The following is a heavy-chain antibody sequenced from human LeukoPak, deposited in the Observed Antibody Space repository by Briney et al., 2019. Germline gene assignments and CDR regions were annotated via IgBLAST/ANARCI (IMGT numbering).Heavy chain of an antibody. J-gene: IGHJ1*01. CDR3: ARDPLSGYSSGWQYFQH. CDR1: GYTFTGYY. CDR2: INPNSGGT. Sequence: ASVKVSCKASGYTFTGYYMQWVREPPGQGLEWMGWINPNSGGTNYAQKFQGRVTMTRDTSISTAYMELSRLRSDDTAVYYCARDPLSGYSSGWQYFQHWGQGSLVTVSS. V-gene: IGHV1-2*02. D-gene: IGHD6-19*01.